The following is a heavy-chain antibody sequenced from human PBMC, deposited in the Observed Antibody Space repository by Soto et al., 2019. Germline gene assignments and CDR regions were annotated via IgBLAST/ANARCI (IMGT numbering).Heavy chain of an antibody. CDR1: GFTFSSYG. Sequence: GGSLRLSCAASGFTFSSYGMHWVRQAPGKGLEWVAVISYDGSNKYYADSVKGRFTISRDNSKNTLYLQMNSLRAEDTAVYYCAKDTRDGSSSEYYYYYGMDVWGQGTTVTVSS. V-gene: IGHV3-30*18. CDR3: AKDTRDGSSSEYYYYYGMDV. D-gene: IGHD6-6*01. CDR2: ISYDGSNK. J-gene: IGHJ6*02.